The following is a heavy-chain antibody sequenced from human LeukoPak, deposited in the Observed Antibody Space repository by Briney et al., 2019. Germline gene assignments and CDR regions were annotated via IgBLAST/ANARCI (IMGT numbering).Heavy chain of an antibody. Sequence: GGFLRLSCAASGLTFSSYDMHWVRQAPGKGLEWVLSIGATGDTYYAGSVKGRFTVSRDNAKKSLYLQMSSLRAGDTAVYFCVLGAYWNDDKNAFHIWGPGTMVTVSS. CDR3: VLGAYWNDDKNAFHI. D-gene: IGHD1-1*01. CDR2: IGATGDT. V-gene: IGHV3-13*01. J-gene: IGHJ3*02. CDR1: GLTFSSYD.